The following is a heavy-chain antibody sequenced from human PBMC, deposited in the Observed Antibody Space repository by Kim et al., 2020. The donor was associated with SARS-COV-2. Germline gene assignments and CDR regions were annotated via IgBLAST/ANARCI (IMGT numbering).Heavy chain of an antibody. Sequence: WGSLRLSCAASGFTFSSYGMHWVRQAPGKGLEWVAVISYDGSNKYYADSVKGRFTISIDNSKNTLYLQMNSLRAEDTAVYYCAKSVAGITFDYWGQGTLVTVSS. CDR2: ISYDGSNK. D-gene: IGHD6-19*01. J-gene: IGHJ4*02. CDR1: GFTFSSYG. CDR3: AKSVAGITFDY. V-gene: IGHV3-30*18.